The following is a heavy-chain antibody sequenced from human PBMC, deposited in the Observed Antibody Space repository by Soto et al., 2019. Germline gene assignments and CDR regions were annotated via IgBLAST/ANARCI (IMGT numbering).Heavy chain of an antibody. D-gene: IGHD4-17*01. V-gene: IGHV3-74*01. Sequence: EVQLVESGGGLVQPGGSLRLSCAASGFTFSSYWMHWVRQAPGKGLVWVSRINSDGSSTSYADSVKGRFTISRDNAKNTLYLQMNSLRAEDTAVYYCANGDYGDYYYGMDVWCQGTTVTVSS. J-gene: IGHJ6*02. CDR1: GFTFSSYW. CDR3: ANGDYGDYYYGMDV. CDR2: INSDGSST.